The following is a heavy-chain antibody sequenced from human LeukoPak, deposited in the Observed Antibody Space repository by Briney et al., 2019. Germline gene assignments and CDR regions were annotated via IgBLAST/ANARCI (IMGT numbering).Heavy chain of an antibody. J-gene: IGHJ5*02. V-gene: IGHV1-2*02. CDR3: ARRYYDSSGYYYYP. CDR1: GYTFTGYY. Sequence: GASVKVSCKASGYTFTGYYMHWVRQAPGQGLEWKGWINPNSGGTNYAQKFQGRVTMTRDTSISTVYMELSRLRSDDTAVYYCARRYYDSSGYYYYPWGQGTLVAVSS. CDR2: INPNSGGT. D-gene: IGHD3-22*01.